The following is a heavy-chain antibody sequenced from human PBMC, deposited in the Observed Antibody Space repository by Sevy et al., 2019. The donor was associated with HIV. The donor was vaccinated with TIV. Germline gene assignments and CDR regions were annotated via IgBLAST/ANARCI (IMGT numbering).Heavy chain of an antibody. CDR3: ARAARDDFWSGYYGSYWYFHL. V-gene: IGHV3-53*01. J-gene: IGHJ2*01. CDR2: IYSGGST. Sequence: GGSLRLSCAASGFTVSSNYMGWVRQAPGKGLEWVSVIYSGGSTYYADSVKGRFTISRDNSKNTLYLQMNSLSAEDTPVYYCARAARDDFWSGYYGSYWYFHLWGRGTLVTVSS. D-gene: IGHD3-3*01. CDR1: GFTVSSNY.